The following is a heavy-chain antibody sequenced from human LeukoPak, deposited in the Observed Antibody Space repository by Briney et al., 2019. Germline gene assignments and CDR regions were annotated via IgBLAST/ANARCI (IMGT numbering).Heavy chain of an antibody. CDR2: ITGSGGTT. CDR3: AKDGNWARFEN. D-gene: IGHD7-27*01. Sequence: GGSLRLSCAASGFIFSSYSMNWVRQAPGKGLEWVSGITGSGGTTYYADSVKGRFTISRDNSKNTLYLQMNSPRAEDTAAYYCAKDGNWARFENWGQGTLVTVSS. V-gene: IGHV3-23*01. CDR1: GFIFSSYS. J-gene: IGHJ4*02.